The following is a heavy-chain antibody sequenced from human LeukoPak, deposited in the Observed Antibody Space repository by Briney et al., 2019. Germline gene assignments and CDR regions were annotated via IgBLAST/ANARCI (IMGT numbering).Heavy chain of an antibody. CDR2: VNGNGGST. V-gene: IGHV3-23*01. CDR1: GFSFSTYA. D-gene: IGHD3-3*02. CDR3: AKVPPVALLAPPDY. J-gene: IGHJ4*02. Sequence: GGSLRLSCAASGFSFSTYAMSWVRQAPGKGLEWVSGVNGNGGSTSYADSVKGRFTISRDNSKNTLYLQMNSLRAEDTAVYYCAKVPPVALLAPPDYWGQGTLVTVSS.